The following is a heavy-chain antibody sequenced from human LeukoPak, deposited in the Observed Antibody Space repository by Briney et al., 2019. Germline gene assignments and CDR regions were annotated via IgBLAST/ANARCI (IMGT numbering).Heavy chain of an antibody. Sequence: ASVKVSCTASGGTFSGYAISWVRQAPGQGLEWMGWISAYNGDTKNAQRLQGRVTMTTDTSTSTAYMELRSLRSDDTAVYYCARTSAYGSGSYSRDHDYWGQGTLVTVSS. J-gene: IGHJ4*02. D-gene: IGHD3-10*01. CDR2: ISAYNGDT. V-gene: IGHV1-18*01. CDR3: ARTSAYGSGSYSRDHDY. CDR1: GGTFSGYA.